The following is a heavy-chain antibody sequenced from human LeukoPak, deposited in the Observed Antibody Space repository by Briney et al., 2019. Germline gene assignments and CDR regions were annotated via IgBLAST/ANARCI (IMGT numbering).Heavy chain of an antibody. Sequence: PGGSLRLSCAASGFTFSNYAMNWVRQAPGKGLEWVSAISDSGGSTYCADSVKGRFTISRDNSKNTLFLQMSSLRAEDSAVYYCAKEAPFIRFLDLGGNVWGKGTTVIVSS. V-gene: IGHV3-23*01. CDR3: AKEAPFIRFLDLGGNV. CDR2: ISDSGGST. CDR1: GFTFSNYA. J-gene: IGHJ6*04. D-gene: IGHD3-3*01.